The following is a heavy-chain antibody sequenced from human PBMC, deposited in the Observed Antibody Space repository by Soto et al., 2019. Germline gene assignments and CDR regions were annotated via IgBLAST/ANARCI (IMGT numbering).Heavy chain of an antibody. J-gene: IGHJ5*02. D-gene: IGHD3-10*01. CDR1: GFTFSSYS. CDR3: ARDSYGSGSYYFSGSWFDP. V-gene: IGHV3-21*01. CDR2: ISSSSSYI. Sequence: PGGSLRLSCAGSGFTFSSYSMNWVRQAPGKGLGWGSSISSSSSYIYYADSVKGRFTISRDNAKNSLYLQMNSLRAEDTAVYYCARDSYGSGSYYFSGSWFDPWGQGTLVTVSS.